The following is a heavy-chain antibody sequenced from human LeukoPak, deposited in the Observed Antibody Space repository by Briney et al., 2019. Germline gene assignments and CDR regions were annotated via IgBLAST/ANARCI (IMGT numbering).Heavy chain of an antibody. V-gene: IGHV3-23*01. CDR2: ITGRGDAT. CDR3: ARSGDGSGSYENDY. Sequence: GGSLRLSCAGSDFSFITYAMSWVRQAPGKGLEWVSTITGRGDATYYADSVKGRFTISRDNSKNSLYLQMNSLRAEDTAVYYCARSGDGSGSYENDYWGQGTLVTVSS. J-gene: IGHJ4*02. D-gene: IGHD3-10*01. CDR1: DFSFITYA.